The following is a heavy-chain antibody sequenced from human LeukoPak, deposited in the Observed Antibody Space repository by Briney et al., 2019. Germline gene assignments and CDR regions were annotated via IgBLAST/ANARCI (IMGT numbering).Heavy chain of an antibody. CDR1: GFTFSSYA. CDR3: AKDHGRVLKYYLDY. D-gene: IGHD5-24*01. Sequence: PGGSLRLSCAASGFTFSSYAMSWVRQAPGKGLEWVSAISGSGGSTYYADSVKGRFTISRDNSKNTLYLQMNSLRAEDTAVYYCAKDHGRVLKYYLDYWGQGTLVTVSS. J-gene: IGHJ4*02. CDR2: ISGSGGST. V-gene: IGHV3-23*01.